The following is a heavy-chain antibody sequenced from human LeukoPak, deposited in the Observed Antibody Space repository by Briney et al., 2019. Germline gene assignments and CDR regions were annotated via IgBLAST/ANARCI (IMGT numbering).Heavy chain of an antibody. J-gene: IGHJ6*03. CDR1: GFTFDDYW. Sequence: PGGSLRLSCGASGFTFDDYWMSWVRQAPGQGLEWVANINQDGSEKYYLDSAKGRFTISRDNARNSLYLQVNSLRAEDTAVYYCARDPYSGSYGDYYYYYMDVWGKGTTVTISS. V-gene: IGHV3-7*01. D-gene: IGHD1-26*01. CDR3: ARDPYSGSYGDYYYYYMDV. CDR2: INQDGSEK.